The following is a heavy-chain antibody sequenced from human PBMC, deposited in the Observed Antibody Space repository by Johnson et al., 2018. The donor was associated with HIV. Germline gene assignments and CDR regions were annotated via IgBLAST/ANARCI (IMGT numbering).Heavy chain of an antibody. CDR1: GFTFDDYG. CDR3: ARGGAHDAFDI. J-gene: IGHJ3*02. D-gene: IGHD3-16*01. CDR2: IGTAGDT. V-gene: IGHV3-13*01. Sequence: VQLVESGGGVVRPGGSLRLSCAASGFTFDDYGMSWVRQATGKGLEWVSAIGTAGDTYSPGSVKGRFTISRENAKNSLYLQMNSLRGGDTALYYCARGGAHDAFDIWGQGTMVTVSS.